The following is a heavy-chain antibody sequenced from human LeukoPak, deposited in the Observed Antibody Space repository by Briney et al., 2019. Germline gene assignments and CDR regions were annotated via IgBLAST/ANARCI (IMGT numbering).Heavy chain of an antibody. CDR2: IYPGDSDT. J-gene: IGHJ6*02. Sequence: GESLKISCKGSGYSFTSYWIGWVRQMPGKGLEWMGIIYPGDSDTRYSPSFQGQVTISADKSISTAYLQWSSLKASDTAMYYCASGSSWDPSDYYYYYGMDVWGQGTTVTVSS. V-gene: IGHV5-51*01. D-gene: IGHD6-13*01. CDR1: GYSFTSYW. CDR3: ASGSSWDPSDYYYYYGMDV.